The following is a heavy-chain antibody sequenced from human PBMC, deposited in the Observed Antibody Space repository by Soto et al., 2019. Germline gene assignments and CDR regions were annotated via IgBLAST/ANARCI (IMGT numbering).Heavy chain of an antibody. CDR3: AKDPPTTGTTFDY. CDR2: INKSGGST. Sequence: PGGSLRLSYAASGFTFSSVAMSWVRQAPGKGLEWVSTINKSGGSTYYPDSVKGRFTISRDNSKNTLFLQINGLRAEDTAVYYCAKDPPTTGTTFDYWGRGTLVTVSS. J-gene: IGHJ4*02. D-gene: IGHD1-1*01. V-gene: IGHV3-23*01. CDR1: GFTFSSVA.